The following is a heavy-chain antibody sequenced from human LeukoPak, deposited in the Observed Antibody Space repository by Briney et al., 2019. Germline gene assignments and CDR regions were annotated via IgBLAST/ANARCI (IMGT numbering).Heavy chain of an antibody. Sequence: SVKVSCEASGGTFSSYAISWVRQAPGQGLEWMGGIIPIFGTANYAQKFQGRVTITADESTSTAYMELSSLRSEDTAVYYCARAPTADYWFDPWGQGTLVTVSS. J-gene: IGHJ5*02. CDR1: GGTFSSYA. V-gene: IGHV1-69*13. CDR2: IIPIFGTA. CDR3: ARAPTADYWFDP.